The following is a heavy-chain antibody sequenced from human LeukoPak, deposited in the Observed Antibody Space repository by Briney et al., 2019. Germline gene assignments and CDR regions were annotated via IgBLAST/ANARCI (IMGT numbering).Heavy chain of an antibody. J-gene: IGHJ4*02. CDR2: ISGSGGST. V-gene: IGHV3-23*01. Sequence: RSEGSLRLSCAASGFTFSSYAMSWVRQAPGKGLEWVSAISGSGGSTYYADSVKGRFTISRDNSKNTLYLQMNSLRAEDTAVYYCARDLSRSSSWYYWGQGTLVTVSS. D-gene: IGHD6-13*01. CDR1: GFTFSSYA. CDR3: ARDLSRSSSWYY.